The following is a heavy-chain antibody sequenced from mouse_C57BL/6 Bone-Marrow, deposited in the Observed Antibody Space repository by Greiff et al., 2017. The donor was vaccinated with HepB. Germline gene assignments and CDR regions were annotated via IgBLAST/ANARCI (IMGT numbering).Heavy chain of an antibody. CDR3: ATYYGSPWYFDV. J-gene: IGHJ1*03. Sequence: QVQLQQPGAELVKPGASVKLSCKASGYTFTSYWMQWVKQRPGQGLEWIGEIDPSDSYTNYNQKFKGKATLTVDTSSSTAYMQLSSLTSEDFAVYYCATYYGSPWYFDVWGTGTTVTVSS. V-gene: IGHV1-50*01. D-gene: IGHD1-1*01. CDR1: GYTFTSYW. CDR2: IDPSDSYT.